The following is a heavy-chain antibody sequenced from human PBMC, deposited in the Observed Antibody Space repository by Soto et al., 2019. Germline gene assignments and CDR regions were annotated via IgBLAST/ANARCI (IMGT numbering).Heavy chain of an antibody. V-gene: IGHV3-21*01. J-gene: IGHJ3*02. CDR3: ARSPSELTTQWGGDAFDI. CDR1: GFTFSSYS. CDR2: ISSSSSYI. D-gene: IGHD6-6*01. Sequence: GGSLRLSCAASGFTFSSYSMNWVRQAPGKGLEWVSSISSSSSYIYYTDSVKGRFTISRDNAKNSLYLQMNSLRAEDTAVYYCARSPSELTTQWGGDAFDIWGQGTMVTVSS.